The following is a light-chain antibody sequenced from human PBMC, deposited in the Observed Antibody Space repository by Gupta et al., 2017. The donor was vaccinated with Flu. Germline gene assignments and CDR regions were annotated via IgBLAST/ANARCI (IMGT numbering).Light chain of an antibody. CDR1: IIGSKN. J-gene: IGLJ3*02. CDR2: TEI. Sequence: SSELTPPLSVSVALGQTARITCRGNIIGSKNVHWYQQKPGQAPMVVRYTEIKRPSGIPERGSGSTSGNTATMTISRALAGDESDYEGQVWDSSAGRVFGGGTKLTVL. V-gene: IGLV3-9*01. CDR3: QVWDSSAGRV.